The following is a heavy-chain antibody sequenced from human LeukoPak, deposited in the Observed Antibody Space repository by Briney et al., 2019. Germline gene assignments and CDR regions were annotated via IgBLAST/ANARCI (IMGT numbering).Heavy chain of an antibody. J-gene: IGHJ3*02. V-gene: IGHV3-73*01. D-gene: IGHD3-22*01. CDR1: VFTFSGSA. Sequence: GGSLRLSCAASVFTFSGSAMHWVRQASGKGLEWVGRIRSKANSYATAYAASVKGRFTISRDDSKNTAYLQMNSLKTEDTAVYYCTPDYYASSGGDAFDIWGQGTMVTVSS. CDR3: TPDYYASSGGDAFDI. CDR2: IRSKANSYAT.